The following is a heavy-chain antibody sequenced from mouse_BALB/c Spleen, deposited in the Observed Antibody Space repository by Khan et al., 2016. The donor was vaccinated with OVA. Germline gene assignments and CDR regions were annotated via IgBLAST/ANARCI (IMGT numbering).Heavy chain of an antibody. CDR3: ARQPYYHYYIMDY. Sequence: QVQLKESGPGLVAPSQGLSITCTISGFSLTNYGVHWVRQPPGKGLEWLVVIWSDGSATYNSALKSRLSISKDNSKNQVFLKMNSLQTDDTAMYYCARQPYYHYYIMDYWGQGTSVTVSS. CDR2: IWSDGSA. V-gene: IGHV2-6-1*01. D-gene: IGHD2-10*01. J-gene: IGHJ4*01. CDR1: GFSLTNYG.